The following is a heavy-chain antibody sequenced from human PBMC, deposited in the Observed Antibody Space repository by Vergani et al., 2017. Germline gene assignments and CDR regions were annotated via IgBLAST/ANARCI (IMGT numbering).Heavy chain of an antibody. J-gene: IGHJ5*02. Sequence: QVQVVQSGAEVKKPGASVKVSCKASGYTFTSYGISWVRQAPGQGLEWMGWISAYNGNTKYAQKFQGRVTMTTDTSTSTAYMELRSLRSEDTAVYYCASSHRGIAAAGFDPWGQGNLVTGSS. V-gene: IGHV1-18*01. CDR2: ISAYNGNT. CDR1: GYTFTSYG. D-gene: IGHD6-13*01. CDR3: ASSHRGIAAAGFDP.